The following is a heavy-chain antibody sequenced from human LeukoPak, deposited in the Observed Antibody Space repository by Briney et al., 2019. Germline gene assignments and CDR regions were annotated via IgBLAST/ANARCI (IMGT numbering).Heavy chain of an antibody. J-gene: IGHJ6*03. D-gene: IGHD3-10*01. CDR2: LSGSGGNT. CDR1: GFTFSSYA. Sequence: GGSLRLSCAASGFTFSSYAMSWVRQAPGKGLEWVSTLSGSGGNTYYADSVKGRVAISRDNSKNTLYLQMNSLRAEDTAVYYCANIKYYYYMDVWGKGTTVTVSS. V-gene: IGHV3-23*01. CDR3: ANIKYYYYMDV.